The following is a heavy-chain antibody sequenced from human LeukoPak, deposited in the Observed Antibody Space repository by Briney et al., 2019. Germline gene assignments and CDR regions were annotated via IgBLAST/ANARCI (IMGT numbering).Heavy chain of an antibody. D-gene: IGHD3-16*01. V-gene: IGHV3-23*01. J-gene: IGHJ4*02. CDR1: GFTFSSYA. CDR2: LRGDGET. CDR3: AKASWVSRADAVL. Sequence: GGSLRLSCAASGFTFSSYAMSWVRQAPARGLEWVSSLRGDGETFYIDSVKGRFTLSRDESRNMVYLQLNNLRVEDTAVYFCAKASWVSRADAVLWGQGTLVTVSS.